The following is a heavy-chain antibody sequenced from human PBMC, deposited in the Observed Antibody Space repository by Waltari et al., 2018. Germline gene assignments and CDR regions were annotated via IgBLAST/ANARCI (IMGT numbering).Heavy chain of an antibody. CDR3: AKAPTISSWSRYFDS. J-gene: IGHJ4*02. V-gene: IGHV4-59*01. D-gene: IGHD6-13*01. CDR1: GDSIRHYY. CDR2: LYYTGST. Sequence: QVQLQESGPGLVKPSETLSLTCTVSGDSIRHYYWRWIRQPPGKGLEWIGYLYYTGSTIYNPSLRSRVTISVDTSKNQFSLKLGSVTAADTAVYYCAKAPTISSWSRYFDSWGQGAQVTVSS.